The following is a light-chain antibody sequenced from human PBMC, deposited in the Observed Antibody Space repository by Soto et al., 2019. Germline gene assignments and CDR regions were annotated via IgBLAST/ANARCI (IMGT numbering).Light chain of an antibody. CDR1: QSISSD. CDR2: AAS. Sequence: DSQMTQSPSSLSASVGDRVTITCRASQSISSDLNWYQQKPGKAPNLLIYAASNLQSGVPSRFSGSGSGTDFTLTVSSLQPEDFATYYCQQSYSTPLTFGGGTKVEIK. CDR3: QQSYSTPLT. V-gene: IGKV1-39*01. J-gene: IGKJ4*01.